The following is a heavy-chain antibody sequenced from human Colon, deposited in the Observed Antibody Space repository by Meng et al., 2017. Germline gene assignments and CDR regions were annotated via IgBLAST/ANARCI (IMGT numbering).Heavy chain of an antibody. CDR1: GFTFSNHW. CDR2: IKQEGSEK. CDR3: AMDSCVDESSGYFDS. V-gene: IGHV3-7*04. J-gene: IGHJ4*02. Sequence: GESLKISCAASGFTFSNHWMSWVRQAPGKGLEWVANIKQEGSEKIYVVSVRGRFTISRDNAKNSLSLQMISLRAEDTTVYYCAMDSCVDESSGYFDSWGQGTLVTVSS. D-gene: IGHD3-22*01.